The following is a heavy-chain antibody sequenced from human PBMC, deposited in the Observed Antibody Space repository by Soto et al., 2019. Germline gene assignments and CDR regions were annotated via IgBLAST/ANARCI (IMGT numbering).Heavy chain of an antibody. CDR2: IWNDGSNK. D-gene: IGHD1-26*01. Sequence: QVQLVESGGGVVQPGRSLRLSCAASGFIFSSHGMHWVRQAPGKGLEWVAVIWNDGSNKYYADSVKGRFTISRDNSKSTLYMQMNSLRAEDTAVYYCVRDPNSGSYHDYWGQGTLVTVSS. V-gene: IGHV3-33*01. CDR1: GFIFSSHG. J-gene: IGHJ4*02. CDR3: VRDPNSGSYHDY.